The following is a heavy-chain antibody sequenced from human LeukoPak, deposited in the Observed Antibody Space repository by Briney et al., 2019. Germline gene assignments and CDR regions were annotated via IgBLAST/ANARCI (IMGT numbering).Heavy chain of an antibody. CDR2: IYSGGST. Sequence: PGGSLRLSCAASGFSVSSNYMTWLRQAPGKGLEWVSAIYSGGSTYYADSVKGRFTISRDNSKDTLYLQMNSLRAEDTAVYCCARGGSYYDYWGQGTLVTVSS. J-gene: IGHJ4*02. D-gene: IGHD3-16*01. V-gene: IGHV3-53*01. CDR1: GFSVSSNY. CDR3: ARGGSYYDY.